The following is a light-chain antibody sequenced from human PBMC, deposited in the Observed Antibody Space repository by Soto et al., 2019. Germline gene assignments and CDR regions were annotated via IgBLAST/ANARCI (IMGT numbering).Light chain of an antibody. CDR1: QSIST. V-gene: IGKV1-5*01. Sequence: DIQTTQSPSTLSGSVGERVSSTCRASQSISTLAWYQQRPGKAPKVLIHDASSLESGVPSRFSGSRSGTEFTLTISSLQPDDFATYYCQQYDSYWTFGQGTNVDI. CDR3: QQYDSYWT. J-gene: IGKJ1*01. CDR2: DAS.